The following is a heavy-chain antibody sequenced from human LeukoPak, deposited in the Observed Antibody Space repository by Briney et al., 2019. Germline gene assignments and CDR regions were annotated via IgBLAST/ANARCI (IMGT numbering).Heavy chain of an antibody. Sequence: PSETLSLTCTVSGGSISNISYYWGWIRQTPGKGLEWIGSIYYSVGTNYNPSLKSRLTISVDTSKNHFSLKLSSVTAADAAVYYCATLRTSGWYFDYWGQGTLVTVSS. V-gene: IGHV4-39*02. CDR2: IYYSVGT. CDR1: GGSISNISYY. CDR3: ATLRTSGWYFDY. J-gene: IGHJ4*02. D-gene: IGHD6-19*01.